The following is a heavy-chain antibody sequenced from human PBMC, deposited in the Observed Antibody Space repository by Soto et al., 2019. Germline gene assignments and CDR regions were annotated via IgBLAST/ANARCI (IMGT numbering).Heavy chain of an antibody. Sequence: EVQLLESGGGLVQPGGSLRLSCAASGFTFSNYAIYWVRQAPGKGLEWVSAISGSGGTTYYADSVQGRFTISRDNSKNTLYMQMNSLRGEDMALYYCAKGTDCGGDCYSGYFDYWGQGTLVTVSS. V-gene: IGHV3-23*01. J-gene: IGHJ4*02. CDR1: GFTFSNYA. CDR2: ISGSGGTT. D-gene: IGHD2-21*02. CDR3: AKGTDCGGDCYSGYFDY.